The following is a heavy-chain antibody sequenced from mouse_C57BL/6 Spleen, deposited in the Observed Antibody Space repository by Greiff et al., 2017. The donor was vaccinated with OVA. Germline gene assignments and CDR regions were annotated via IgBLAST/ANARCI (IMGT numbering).Heavy chain of an antibody. V-gene: IGHV1-55*01. CDR3: ARDGYYYYAMDY. D-gene: IGHD2-3*01. Sequence: QVQLQQPGAELVKPGASVKMSCKASGYTFTSYWITWVKQRPGQGLEWIGDIYPGSGSTNYNEKFKSKATLTVDTTSSTAYMQLSSLTSEDSAVYYCARDGYYYYAMDYWGQGTSVTVSS. CDR2: IYPGSGST. CDR1: GYTFTSYW. J-gene: IGHJ4*01.